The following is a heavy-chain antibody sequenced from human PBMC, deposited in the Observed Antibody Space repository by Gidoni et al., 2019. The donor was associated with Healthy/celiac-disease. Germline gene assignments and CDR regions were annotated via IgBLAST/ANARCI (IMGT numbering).Heavy chain of an antibody. CDR3: AKDFLQWELLGFAFDI. D-gene: IGHD1-26*01. V-gene: IGHV3-30*18. CDR2: ISYDGSNK. Sequence: QVQLVESGGGVVQPGRSLRLSCAASGFTFSSYGMHWVRQAPGKGLEWVAVISYDGSNKYYADSVKGRFTISRDNSKNTLYLQMNSLRAEDTAVYYCAKDFLQWELLGFAFDIWGQGTMVTVSS. CDR1: GFTFSSYG. J-gene: IGHJ3*02.